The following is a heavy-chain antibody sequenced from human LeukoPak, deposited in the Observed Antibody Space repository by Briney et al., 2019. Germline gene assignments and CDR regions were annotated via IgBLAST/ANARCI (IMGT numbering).Heavy chain of an antibody. CDR3: AREAYSSGWCYLDY. V-gene: IGHV3-66*01. Sequence: PGGSLRLSCAASGFTVSGYFMSWVRQAPGKGLEWVSIIYSDGRGGKIYYADSVKGRFTISRDNSKNTLDLQMNSLRVEDTAVYFCAREAYSSGWCYLDYWGQGTLVTVSS. D-gene: IGHD6-19*01. CDR1: GFTVSGYF. J-gene: IGHJ4*02. CDR2: IYSDGRGGKI.